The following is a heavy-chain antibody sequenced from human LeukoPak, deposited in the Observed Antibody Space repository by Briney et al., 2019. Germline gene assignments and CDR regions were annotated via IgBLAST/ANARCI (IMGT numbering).Heavy chain of an antibody. V-gene: IGHV1-2*02. CDR3: TRGSYYDSSGYSGVRLFDY. CDR1: GYTITDYY. J-gene: IGHJ4*02. CDR2: INPHSGGT. Sequence: ASVKVSCKASGYTITDYYIHWVRQAPGQGLEWMGWINPHSGGTNYAQKFQGRVTMTSDTSISTAYMELSRLRSDDTALYYCTRGSYYDSSGYSGVRLFDYWGQGTPVTVPS. D-gene: IGHD3-22*01.